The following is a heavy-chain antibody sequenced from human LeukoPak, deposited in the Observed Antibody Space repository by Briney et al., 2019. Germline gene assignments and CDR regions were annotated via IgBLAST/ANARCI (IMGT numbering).Heavy chain of an antibody. Sequence: SETLSLTCTVSGGSISSNNYYWGWIRQPPGKGLEWIGSIYYSGSTYYNPSLKSRVTISVDTSKNQFSLKLSSVTAADTAVYYCARVGHYYGSGSFYNARGTFDYWGQGTLVTVSS. CDR1: GGSISSNNYY. J-gene: IGHJ4*02. V-gene: IGHV4-39*07. CDR3: ARVGHYYGSGSFYNARGTFDY. CDR2: IYYSGST. D-gene: IGHD3-10*01.